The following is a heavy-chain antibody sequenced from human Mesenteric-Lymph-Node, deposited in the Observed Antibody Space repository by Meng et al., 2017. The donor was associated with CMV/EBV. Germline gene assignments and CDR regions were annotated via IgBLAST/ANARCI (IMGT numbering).Heavy chain of an antibody. V-gene: IGHV1-18*01. D-gene: IGHD3-22*01. CDR3: ARDYYDSREDAFDI. J-gene: IGHJ3*02. CDR1: GYTFTSFG. CDR2: ISAYNGNR. Sequence: ASVKVSCKASGYTFTSFGVSWVRQAPGQGLEWMGWISAYNGNREYAQKFQGRVTMTTDTSTNTAYMELRSLRSDDTAVYYCARDYYDSREDAFDIWGQGTMVTVSS.